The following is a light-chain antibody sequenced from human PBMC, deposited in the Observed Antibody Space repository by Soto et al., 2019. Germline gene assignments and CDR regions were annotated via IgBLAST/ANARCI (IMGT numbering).Light chain of an antibody. J-gene: IGLJ2*01. CDR3: AAWDDSLRAVV. Sequence: QSVLTQSPSASATPXXXVTISCSXXXXNIGTYAVNWYQQLPGTAPTLLIFRNHQRPSGVPDRFSGSKSGTSASLAISGPQSEDEADYYCAAWDDSLRAVVLGGGTKLTVL. CDR2: RNH. CDR1: XXNIGTYA. V-gene: IGLV1-44*01.